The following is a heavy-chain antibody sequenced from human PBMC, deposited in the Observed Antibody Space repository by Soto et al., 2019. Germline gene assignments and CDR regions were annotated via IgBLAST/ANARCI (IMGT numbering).Heavy chain of an antibody. J-gene: IGHJ4*02. CDR3: AREGSGCYYFDY. CDR2: ISYEGSNK. CDR1: GFTFSSYA. V-gene: IGHV3-30-3*01. D-gene: IGHD6-19*01. Sequence: QVQLVESGGGVVQPGRSLRLSCAASGFTFSSYAMHWVRQAPGKGLEWVAVISYEGSNKYYADSVKGRFTISIDNSKNTLYLQMNSLRAEDTAVYYCAREGSGCYYFDYWGQGTLVTVSS.